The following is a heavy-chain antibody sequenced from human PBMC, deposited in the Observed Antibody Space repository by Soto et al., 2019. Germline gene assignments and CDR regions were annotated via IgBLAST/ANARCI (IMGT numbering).Heavy chain of an antibody. CDR2: INPNSGGT. D-gene: IGHD2-15*01. CDR1: GYTFTGYY. Sequence: ASVKVSCEASGYTFTGYYMHWVRQAPGQGLEWMGWINPNSGGTNYAQKFQGWVTMTRDTSISTAYMELSRLRSDDTAVYYCARDLRVVVAAIMGDYYYYYGMDVWGQGTTVTVSS. V-gene: IGHV1-2*04. J-gene: IGHJ6*02. CDR3: ARDLRVVVAAIMGDYYYYYGMDV.